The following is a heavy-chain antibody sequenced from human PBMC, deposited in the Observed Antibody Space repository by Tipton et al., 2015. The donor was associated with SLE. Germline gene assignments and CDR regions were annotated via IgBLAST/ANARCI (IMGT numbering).Heavy chain of an antibody. J-gene: IGHJ3*02. CDR3: ASPSGPWYSSGWYVAFDI. Sequence: VQLVQSGAEVKKPGESLKISCQASGYNFTTYWIGWVRQMPGKGLEWMGIIYPADSHIRYSPSFQGQVTISADKSIRSAYLQWSSLKASDTAMYYCASPSGPWYSSGWYVAFDIWGQGTMVTVSS. D-gene: IGHD6-19*01. V-gene: IGHV5-51*01. CDR2: IYPADSHI. CDR1: GYNFTTYW.